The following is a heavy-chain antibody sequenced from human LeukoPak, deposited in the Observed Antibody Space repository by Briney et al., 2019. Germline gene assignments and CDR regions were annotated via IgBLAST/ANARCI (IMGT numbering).Heavy chain of an antibody. D-gene: IGHD2-15*01. Sequence: PSETLSLTCTVSGGSISSYYWSWIRQPPGKGLEWIGYIYYSGSTNYNPSLKSRVTISVDTSKNQFSLKLSSVTAADTAVYYCARHLGYCSGGNCYSFYYYGMDVWGRGTTVTVSS. CDR3: ARHLGYCSGGNCYSFYYYGMDV. CDR2: IYYSGST. CDR1: GGSISSYY. V-gene: IGHV4-59*08. J-gene: IGHJ6*02.